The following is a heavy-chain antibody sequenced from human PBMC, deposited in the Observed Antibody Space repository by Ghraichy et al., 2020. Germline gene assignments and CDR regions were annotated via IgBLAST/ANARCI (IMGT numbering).Heavy chain of an antibody. V-gene: IGHV4-61*01. CDR3: ARVFHYTMDV. CDR1: SVSVRSPNYY. CDR2: IYYSGST. J-gene: IGHJ6*02. Sequence: SETLSLTCTVSSVSVRSPNYYWTWIRQPPGRELEWIASIYYSGSTNYNPSLMSRVTISLYTSKNQLSLTLTSVTASDTAVYYCARVFHYTMDVWGQGTTVTVSS. D-gene: IGHD4-11*01.